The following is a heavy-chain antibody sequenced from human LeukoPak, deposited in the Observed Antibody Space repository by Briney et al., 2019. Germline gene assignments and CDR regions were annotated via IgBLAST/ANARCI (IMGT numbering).Heavy chain of an antibody. J-gene: IGHJ4*02. CDR3: ARDRGYYDSSGYLASPDY. D-gene: IGHD3-22*01. CDR2: ISAYNGNT. Sequence: ASVKVSCKASGYTFTSYGISWVRQAPGQGLEWMGWISAYNGNTNYAQKLQGRVTMTTDTSTSTAYMGLRSLRSDDTAVYYCARDRGYYDSSGYLASPDYWGQGTLVTVSS. CDR1: GYTFTSYG. V-gene: IGHV1-18*01.